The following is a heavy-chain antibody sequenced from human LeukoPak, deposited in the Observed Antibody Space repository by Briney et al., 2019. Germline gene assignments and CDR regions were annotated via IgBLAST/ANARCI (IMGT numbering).Heavy chain of an antibody. CDR3: AKGYDSSGYYMAFDI. CDR2: FDPEDGET. CDR1: GYTLTELS. J-gene: IGHJ3*02. Sequence: ASVKVSCKVSGYTLTELSMHWVRQAPGKGLEWMGGFDPEDGETIYAQKFQGRVTMTEDTSTDTAYMELSSLRSEDTAVCYCAKGYDSSGYYMAFDIWGQGTMVTVSS. V-gene: IGHV1-24*01. D-gene: IGHD3-22*01.